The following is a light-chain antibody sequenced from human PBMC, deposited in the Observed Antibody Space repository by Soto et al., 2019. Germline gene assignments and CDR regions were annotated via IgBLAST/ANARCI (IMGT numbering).Light chain of an antibody. J-gene: IGKJ2*01. CDR1: QSVSSSY. CDR2: GAS. CDR3: QQYGSSLYT. V-gene: IGKV3-20*01. Sequence: EIVVTQSPGTLSLSPWERATLSCRASQSVSSSYLAWYQQKPGQAPRLLIYGASSRATGIPDRFSGSGSGTDFTLTISRLEPEDFAVYYCQQYGSSLYTFGQGTKLEIK.